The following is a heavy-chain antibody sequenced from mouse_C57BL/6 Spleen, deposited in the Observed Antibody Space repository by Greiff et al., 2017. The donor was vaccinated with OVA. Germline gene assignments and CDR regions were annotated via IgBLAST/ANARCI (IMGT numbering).Heavy chain of an antibody. CDR2: IDPENGDT. Sequence: VQLQQPGAELVRPGASVKLSCTASGFNIKDDYMHWVKQRPEQGLEWIGWIDPENGDTEYASKFQGKATITADTSSNTAYLQLSSLTSEDTAVYYCTIDSSGTDYWGQGTTLTVSS. J-gene: IGHJ2*01. CDR3: TIDSSGTDY. CDR1: GFNIKDDY. D-gene: IGHD3-2*02. V-gene: IGHV14-4*01.